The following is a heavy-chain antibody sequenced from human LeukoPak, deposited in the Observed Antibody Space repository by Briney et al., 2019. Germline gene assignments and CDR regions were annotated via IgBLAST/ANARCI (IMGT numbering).Heavy chain of an antibody. CDR3: ARGARYYDILTGEQSRAFDY. J-gene: IGHJ4*02. V-gene: IGHV3-13*01. CDR1: GFTFSSYD. CDR2: IGTAGDT. Sequence: GGSLRLSCAASGFTFSSYDMHWVRQGTGKGLEWVSAIGTAGDTYYPGSVKGRFTISRENAKNSLYLQMNSLRARDTAVYYCARGARYYDILTGEQSRAFDYWGQGTLVTVSS. D-gene: IGHD3-9*01.